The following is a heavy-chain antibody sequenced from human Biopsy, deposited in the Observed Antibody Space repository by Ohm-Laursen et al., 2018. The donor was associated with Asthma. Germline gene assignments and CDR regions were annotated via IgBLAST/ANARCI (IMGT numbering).Heavy chain of an antibody. J-gene: IGHJ4*02. CDR1: GFTFSNYG. Sequence: SLRLSCSASGFTFSNYGLHWVRQAPGKGLDWVAVISFDGSNKNYTDSVKGRFTISRDNSRNTLHLQMNSLRAEDTAVYYCAKDVFPGWELRRGPDYWGQGTLVTVSS. CDR3: AKDVFPGWELRRGPDY. D-gene: IGHD1-26*01. CDR2: ISFDGSNK. V-gene: IGHV3-30*18.